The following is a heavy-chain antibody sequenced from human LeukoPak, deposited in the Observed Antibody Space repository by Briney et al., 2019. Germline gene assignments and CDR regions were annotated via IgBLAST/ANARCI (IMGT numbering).Heavy chain of an antibody. J-gene: IGHJ6*04. V-gene: IGHV1-69*01. CDR2: IIPIFGTA. D-gene: IGHD6-13*01. CDR1: GGTFSSYA. CDR3: ARGALRIAAVDYYYYGKDV. Sequence: SVKVSCKASGGTFSSYAISWVRQAPGQGLEWMGGIIPIFGTANYAQKFQGRVTITADESTSTAYMELSSLRSEDTAVYYCARGALRIAAVDYYYYGKDVWGKGTTVTVSS.